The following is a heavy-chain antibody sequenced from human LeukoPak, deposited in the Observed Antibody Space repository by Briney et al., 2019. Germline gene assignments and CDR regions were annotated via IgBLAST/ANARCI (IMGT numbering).Heavy chain of an antibody. D-gene: IGHD3-10*01. Sequence: GASVKVSCKASGGTFSSYAISWVRQAPGQGLERMGRIIPILGIANYAQKLQGRVTMTTDTSTSTAYMELRSLRSDDTAVYYCARDYYGSGSYYNSDAFDIWGQGTMVTVSS. CDR1: GGTFSSYA. CDR2: IIPILGIA. V-gene: IGHV1-69*04. CDR3: ARDYYGSGSYYNSDAFDI. J-gene: IGHJ3*02.